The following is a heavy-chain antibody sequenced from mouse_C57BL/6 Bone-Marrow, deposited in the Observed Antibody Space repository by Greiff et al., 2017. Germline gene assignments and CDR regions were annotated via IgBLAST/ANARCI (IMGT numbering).Heavy chain of an antibody. CDR2: IWSGGST. V-gene: IGHV2-2*01. CDR1: GFSLTSYG. CDR3: ASLSLYYSNYDYYAMDY. D-gene: IGHD2-5*01. Sequence: QVQLQQSGPGLVQPSQSLSITCTVSGFSLTSYGVHWVRQSPGKGLEWLGVIWSGGSTDYNAAFISRLSISKDNSKSQVFFKMNSLQADDTAIYYCASLSLYYSNYDYYAMDYWGQGTSVTVSS. J-gene: IGHJ4*01.